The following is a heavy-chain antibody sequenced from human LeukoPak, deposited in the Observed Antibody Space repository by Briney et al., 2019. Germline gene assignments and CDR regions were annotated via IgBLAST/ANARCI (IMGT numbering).Heavy chain of an antibody. Sequence: SETLSLTCSVSGGSITSLYWSWVRQPPGKGLEYVGYVHHTGVTNYNPSLRGRVTVSMDSSKNQFSLKMNSVTAADTAVYYCARRSEYYDFWSGIDYFDYWGQGTLVTVSS. J-gene: IGHJ4*02. CDR1: GGSITSLY. CDR3: ARRSEYYDFWSGIDYFDY. D-gene: IGHD3-3*01. V-gene: IGHV4-59*11. CDR2: VHHTGVT.